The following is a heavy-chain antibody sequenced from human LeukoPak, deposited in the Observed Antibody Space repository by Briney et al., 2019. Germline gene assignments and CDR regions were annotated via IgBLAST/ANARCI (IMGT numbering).Heavy chain of an antibody. CDR1: GFTFSSYA. CDR3: ARVLFERGYNWFDP. V-gene: IGHV3-53*01. D-gene: IGHD2-21*01. Sequence: QSGGSLRLSCAASGFTFSSYAMSWVRQAPGKGLEWVSVIYSGGSTSYADSVKGRFTISRDNSKNTLYLQMNSLRAEDTAVYYCARVLFERGYNWFDPWGQGILVTVSS. J-gene: IGHJ5*02. CDR2: IYSGGST.